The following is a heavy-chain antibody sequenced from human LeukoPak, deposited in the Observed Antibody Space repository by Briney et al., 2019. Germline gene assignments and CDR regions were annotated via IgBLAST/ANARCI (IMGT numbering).Heavy chain of an antibody. CDR3: ARAYSGYDLGFDY. CDR1: GGSISSSNW. Sequence: PSGTLSLTCGVSGGSISSSNWWSWVRQPPGKGLEWIGEIYHSGSTNYSPSLKSRLSISVDKSKNQFSLKLSSVTAADTAVYYCARAYSGYDLGFDYWGLGTLVTVSS. CDR2: IYHSGST. J-gene: IGHJ4*02. V-gene: IGHV4-4*02. D-gene: IGHD5-12*01.